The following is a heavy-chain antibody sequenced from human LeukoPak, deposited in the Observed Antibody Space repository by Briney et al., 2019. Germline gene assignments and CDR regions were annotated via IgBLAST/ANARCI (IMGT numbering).Heavy chain of an antibody. V-gene: IGHV1-46*01. Sequence: ASVKVSCKASGYTFTSYYMHWVRQAPGQGLEWMGIINPSGGSTSYAQKFQGRVTMTRDMSTSTVYMELSSLRSEGTAVYYCARDLIINHYYDSSGLNYWGQGTLVTVSS. CDR3: ARDLIINHYYDSSGLNY. J-gene: IGHJ4*02. D-gene: IGHD3-22*01. CDR1: GYTFTSYY. CDR2: INPSGGST.